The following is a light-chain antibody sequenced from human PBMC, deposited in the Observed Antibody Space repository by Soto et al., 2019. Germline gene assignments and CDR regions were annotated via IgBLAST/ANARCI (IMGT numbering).Light chain of an antibody. CDR3: SSYAGSNNWV. Sequence: QSALTQPPSASGSPGQSVTISCTGTSSDVGAYNYVSWYQQHPGKAPKIMIYEVSKRPSGVPDRFSASKSGNTASLTVSGLQADDEGDYYCSSYAGSNNWVFGGGTKLTVL. CDR2: EVS. V-gene: IGLV2-8*01. J-gene: IGLJ3*02. CDR1: SSDVGAYNY.